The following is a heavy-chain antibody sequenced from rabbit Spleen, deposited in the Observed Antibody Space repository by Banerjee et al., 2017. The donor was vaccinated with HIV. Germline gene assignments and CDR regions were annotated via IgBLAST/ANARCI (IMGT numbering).Heavy chain of an antibody. V-gene: IGHV1S47*01. CDR2: IEPIFGTT. J-gene: IGHJ3*01. D-gene: IGHD6-1*01. CDR1: GFSFGDRDV. CDR3: ARVGGVGVYGSATL. Sequence: QEQLVESGGGLVQPEGSLTLTCKAAGFSFGDRDVMCWVRQAPGKGLEWIGLIEPIFGTTYYANWVNGRFTISSHNAQNTLYLQVKSLTAADTATYFCARVGGVGVYGSATLWGQGTLVTVS.